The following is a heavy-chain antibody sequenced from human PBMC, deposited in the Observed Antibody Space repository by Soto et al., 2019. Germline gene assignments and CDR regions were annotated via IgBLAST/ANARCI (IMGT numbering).Heavy chain of an antibody. CDR1: GDSVSSNSAA. CDR3: ARDTCSSTTCNVRWFDP. J-gene: IGHJ5*02. V-gene: IGHV6-1*01. Sequence: PSQTLSLTCVISGDSVSSNSAAWNWIRQSPSRGLEWLGRTYYRSRWYNDYAVSVRSRITVNADTSKNQFSLHLNSVTPEDTAVYYCARDTCSSTTCNVRWFDPWGQGTLVTVSS. D-gene: IGHD2-2*01. CDR2: TYYRSRWYN.